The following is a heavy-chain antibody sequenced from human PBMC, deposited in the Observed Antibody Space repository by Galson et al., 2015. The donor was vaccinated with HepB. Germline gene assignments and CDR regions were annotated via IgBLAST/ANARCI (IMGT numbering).Heavy chain of an antibody. V-gene: IGHV3-23*01. J-gene: IGHJ4*02. D-gene: IGHD4-11*01. CDR1: GFSFTNYG. CDR2: INDNGANT. CDR3: ALDPQYPVDY. Sequence: SLRLSCAASGFSFTNYGMSWVRQAPGKGLEWVSTINDNGANTHYADSVKGRFTISRDNSKNTLYLQMNSLSAEDTATYYCALDPQYPVDYWGQGTLVTVSA.